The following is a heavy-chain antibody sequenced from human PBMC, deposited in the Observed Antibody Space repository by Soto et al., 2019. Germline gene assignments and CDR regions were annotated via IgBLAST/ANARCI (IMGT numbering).Heavy chain of an antibody. CDR3: ASEPLGYCSGGSCPTFDY. Sequence: QVKLVQSGAEVKKPGSSVNVSCKASGGTFSSYAISWVRQAPGQGLEWMGGLIPIFGTANYAQKFQGRVTITADASTSTAYMERSSLRSEDTAVYYCASEPLGYCSGGSCPTFDYWVQGTLVTVSS. CDR2: LIPIFGTA. D-gene: IGHD2-15*01. V-gene: IGHV1-69*12. J-gene: IGHJ4*02. CDR1: GGTFSSYA.